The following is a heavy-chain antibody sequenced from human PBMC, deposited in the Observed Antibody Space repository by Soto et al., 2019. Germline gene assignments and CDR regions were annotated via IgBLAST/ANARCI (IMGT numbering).Heavy chain of an antibody. CDR3: ARALVPAAMGNDYYYYGMDV. Sequence: GGSLRLSCAASGFTFSSYSMNWVRQAPGKGLEWVSYISRSSSTIYYADSVKGRFTISRDNAKNSLYLQMNSLRDEDTAVYYCARALVPAAMGNDYYYYGMDVWGQGTTVTVSS. CDR2: ISRSSSTI. CDR1: GFTFSSYS. D-gene: IGHD2-2*01. V-gene: IGHV3-48*02. J-gene: IGHJ6*02.